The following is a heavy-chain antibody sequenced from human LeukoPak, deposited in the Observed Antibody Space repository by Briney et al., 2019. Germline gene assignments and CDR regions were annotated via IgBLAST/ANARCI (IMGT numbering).Heavy chain of an antibody. CDR1: GYTFTSYF. CDR2: ISAYNGNT. V-gene: IGHV1-18*04. J-gene: IGHJ4*02. Sequence: ASVKVSCKASGYTFTSYFVHWVRQAPGQGLEWMGWISAYNGNTNYAQKLQGRVTMTTDTSTSTAYMELRSLRSDDTAVYYCARVGSSGWEFDYWGQGTLVTVSS. D-gene: IGHD6-19*01. CDR3: ARVGSSGWEFDY.